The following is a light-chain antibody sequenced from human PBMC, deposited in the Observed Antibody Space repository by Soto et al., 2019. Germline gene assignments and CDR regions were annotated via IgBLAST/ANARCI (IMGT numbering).Light chain of an antibody. CDR1: NRVFGGYNY. CDR3: SSYTSSSTYV. V-gene: IGLV2-14*03. J-gene: IGLJ1*01. Sequence: QSALTQPASGAGGPGQAITISCTGKNRVFGGYNYVSWYQPHPGKAPKLMIYDVSNRPSGVSNRFSGSKSGNTASLTISGLQAEDEADYYCSSYTSSSTYVFGTGTKVTVL. CDR2: DVS.